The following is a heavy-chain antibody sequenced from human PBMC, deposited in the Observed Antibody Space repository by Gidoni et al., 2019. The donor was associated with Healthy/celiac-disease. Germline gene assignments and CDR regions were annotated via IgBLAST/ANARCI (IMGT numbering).Heavy chain of an antibody. J-gene: IGHJ3*02. Sequence: QVQLQESGTGLVKPSETLSLTCTVTGYSVSSGYSWGWIRQPPGKGLDWIGSIYHSGRPYYNPPHKSRSTISVDTSNTQCSLKLSSVPAADPAFYYCPRGCLGELSLYRRAFDIWGQGTMVTVSS. CDR3: PRGCLGELSLYRRAFDI. CDR1: GYSVSSGYS. D-gene: IGHD3-16*02. CDR2: IYHSGRP. V-gene: IGHV4-38-2*02.